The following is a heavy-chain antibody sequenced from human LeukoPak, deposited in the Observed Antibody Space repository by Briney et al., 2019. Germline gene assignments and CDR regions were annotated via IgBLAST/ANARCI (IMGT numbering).Heavy chain of an antibody. CDR1: GFTFSYYG. V-gene: IGHV3-33*06. J-gene: IGHJ4*02. CDR2: IWYDGSNK. D-gene: IGHD5-18*01. Sequence: GRSLRLSCAASGFTFSYYGMHSVRQAPGKGLEWVAVIWYDGSNKYYVDSVKGRFTISRDNSKNTLYLQMNSVRAEDTAMYYCAKDRDTAMEIDYWGQGTLVTVSS. CDR3: AKDRDTAMEIDY.